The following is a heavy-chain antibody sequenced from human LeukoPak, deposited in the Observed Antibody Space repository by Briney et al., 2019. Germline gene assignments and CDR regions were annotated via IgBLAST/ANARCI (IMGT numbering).Heavy chain of an antibody. CDR3: ARGYVGYGSD. D-gene: IGHD3-10*01. CDR2: IYTDDTT. Sequence: PGGSLRLSCAASGFTVSTNYMSWVRQAPGKGLEWVSLIYTDDTTYYADSVKGRFTISRDNSKNTLYLQMTSLRAEDTAVYYCARGYVGYGSDWGQGTLVTVSS. J-gene: IGHJ4*02. V-gene: IGHV3-53*01. CDR1: GFTVSTNY.